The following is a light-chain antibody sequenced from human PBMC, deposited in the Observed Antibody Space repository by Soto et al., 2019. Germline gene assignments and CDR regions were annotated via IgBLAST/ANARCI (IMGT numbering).Light chain of an antibody. J-gene: IGLJ2*01. Sequence: QSALTQPASVSGSPGQSITISCTGTSSDVGGYKYVSWYQQHPDKAPKLIIFEVSNRPSRISSRFSGYKSGNTASLTISGLQAEDEADYYCASYTSSSTSVIFGRGTKLTVL. CDR1: SSDVGGYKY. V-gene: IGLV2-14*01. CDR2: EVS. CDR3: ASYTSSSTSVI.